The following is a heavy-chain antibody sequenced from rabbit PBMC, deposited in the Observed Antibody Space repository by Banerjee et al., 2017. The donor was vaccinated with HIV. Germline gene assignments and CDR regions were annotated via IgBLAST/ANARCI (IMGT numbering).Heavy chain of an antibody. CDR1: GFSFSNKAV. V-gene: IGHV1S45*01. D-gene: IGHD4-1*01. J-gene: IGHJ4*01. CDR3: ARDGYNSGWNDLDL. CDR2: INAVTGKA. Sequence: QEQLVESGGGLVRPEGSLKLSCTASGFSFSNKAVMCWVRQAPGKGLQWIACINAVTGKAVYATWAKGRFTFSKTSSTTVTLQMTSLTAADTATYFCARDGYNSGWNDLDLWGPGTLVTVS.